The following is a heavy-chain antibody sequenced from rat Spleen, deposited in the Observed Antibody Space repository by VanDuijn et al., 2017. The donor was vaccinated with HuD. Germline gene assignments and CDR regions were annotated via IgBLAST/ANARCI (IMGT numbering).Heavy chain of an antibody. J-gene: IGHJ3*01. CDR3: ARQRGPSWFAY. Sequence: EVQLVESGGGLVQPGRSLKVSCAASGFTFSDYGMAWVRQAPTKGLEWVATISYGDSSGHSSTYYGDSVRGRFTISRDNAKSTLYLQMNSLRSEDTATYYCARQRGPSWFAYWGQGSLVTVSS. D-gene: IGHD3-1*01. CDR2: ISYGDSSGHSST. V-gene: IGHV5-22*01. CDR1: GFTFSDYG.